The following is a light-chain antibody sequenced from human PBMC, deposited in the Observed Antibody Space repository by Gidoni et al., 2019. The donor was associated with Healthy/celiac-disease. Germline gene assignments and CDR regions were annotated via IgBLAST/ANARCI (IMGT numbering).Light chain of an antibody. Sequence: QSALTQPASVSGSPGPSITISCTGTSSDVGGYNYVSWYQQHPGKAPKLMIYEVSNRPSGVSNRFSGSKSGNTASLTISGLQAEDEADYYCSSYTSSSLCVFGGGTKLTVL. CDR1: SSDVGGYNY. J-gene: IGLJ3*02. CDR3: SSYTSSSLCV. V-gene: IGLV2-14*01. CDR2: EVS.